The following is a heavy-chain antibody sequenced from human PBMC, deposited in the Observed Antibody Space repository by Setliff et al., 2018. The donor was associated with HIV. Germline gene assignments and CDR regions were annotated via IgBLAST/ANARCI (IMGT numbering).Heavy chain of an antibody. V-gene: IGHV1-2*02. CDR2: INPNSGGT. Sequence: ASVKVSCKASGYTFTGYYMHWVRQAPGQGPEWMGWINPNSGGTNYAQKFQGRVTMTRDTSISTAYMELSRLRSDDTAVDYCAREGGDYYDSSDRPWGQGTLVTVSS. CDR1: GYTFTGYY. CDR3: AREGGDYYDSSDRP. D-gene: IGHD3-22*01. J-gene: IGHJ5*02.